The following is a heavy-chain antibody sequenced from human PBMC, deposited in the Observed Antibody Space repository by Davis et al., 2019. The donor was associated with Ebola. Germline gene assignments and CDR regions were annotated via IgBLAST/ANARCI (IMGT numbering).Heavy chain of an antibody. V-gene: IGHV4-31*03. CDR2: ISYSGDT. CDR1: GASINSGDFY. Sequence: SETLSLTCTVSGASINSGDFYWSWIRQHPGKGLEWIGHISYSGDTYYNPSLKSRLTISLDTSKSHFSLKLGSVTAADTVLYYCARITIFGVAANAFDIWGQGTMVTVSS. D-gene: IGHD3-3*01. J-gene: IGHJ3*02. CDR3: ARITIFGVAANAFDI.